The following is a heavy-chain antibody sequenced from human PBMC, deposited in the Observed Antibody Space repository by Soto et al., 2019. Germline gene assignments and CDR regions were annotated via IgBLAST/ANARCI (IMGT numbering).Heavy chain of an antibody. CDR2: ISSSSSTI. CDR3: ASRTTVTTYWYFDL. D-gene: IGHD4-17*01. V-gene: IGHV3-48*01. CDR1: GFTFSSYS. Sequence: GGSLRLSCAASGFTFSSYSMNWVRQAPGKGLEWVSYISSSSSTIYYADSVKGRFTISRDNAKNSLYLQMNSLRAEDTAVYYCASRTTVTTYWYFDLWGRGTLVTVSS. J-gene: IGHJ2*01.